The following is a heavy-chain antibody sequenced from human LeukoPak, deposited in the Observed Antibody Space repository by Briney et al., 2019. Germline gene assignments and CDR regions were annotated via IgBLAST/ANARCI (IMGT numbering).Heavy chain of an antibody. V-gene: IGHV3-74*01. CDR1: GFPFSYDL. J-gene: IGHJ5*02. Sequence: GGSLRLSCAASGFPFSYDLMHWVRQAPGKGLVWVSRINSDGSSTSYADSVKGRFTISRDNAENTLYLQMNSLRAEDTAVYYCARASGTDATGYVQIDLWGQGTLVTVSS. D-gene: IGHD3-9*01. CDR2: INSDGSST. CDR3: ARASGTDATGYVQIDL.